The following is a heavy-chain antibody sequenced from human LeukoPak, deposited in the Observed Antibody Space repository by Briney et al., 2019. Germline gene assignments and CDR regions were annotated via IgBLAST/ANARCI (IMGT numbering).Heavy chain of an antibody. D-gene: IGHD4/OR15-4a*01. Sequence: PGGSLRLSCAASGFTFSSYSMHWVRQAPGKGLEWVAVVWHDGTSKYYADSVKGRFTISRDSSKNTLYLQMNSLRAEDTAVYYCAKEGALRDFDYWGQGTLVTVSS. CDR1: GFTFSSYS. CDR2: VWHDGTSK. V-gene: IGHV3-33*06. J-gene: IGHJ4*02. CDR3: AKEGALRDFDY.